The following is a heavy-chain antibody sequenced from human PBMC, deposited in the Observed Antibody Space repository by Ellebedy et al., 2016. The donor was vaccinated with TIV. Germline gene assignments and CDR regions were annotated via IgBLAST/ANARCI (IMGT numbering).Heavy chain of an antibody. CDR3: ARILWQQSPVGAFDM. CDR2: IWYDGSNK. Sequence: PGGSLRLSCAASGFTFSSYGMHWVRQAPGKGLEWVAVIWYDGSNKYYADSVKGRFTISRDNSKNTLYLQMNSLRVEDTAVFYCARILWQQSPVGAFDMWGHGTRVTVTS. D-gene: IGHD6-13*01. J-gene: IGHJ3*02. CDR1: GFTFSSYG. V-gene: IGHV3-33*08.